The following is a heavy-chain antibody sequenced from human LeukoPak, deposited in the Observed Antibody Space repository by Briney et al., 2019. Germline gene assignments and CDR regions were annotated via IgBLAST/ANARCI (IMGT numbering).Heavy chain of an antibody. D-gene: IGHD3-3*01. V-gene: IGHV3-21*01. Sequence: GGSLRLSCAASGFTFSAYSMNWVRQAPGKGLEWVSCISSSSSYIYYADSVKGRFTISRDNPQNSLYLQMSSLRAEDTAAYYCARAWRGSYVFDYWGQGTLVTVSS. CDR2: ISSSSSYI. CDR3: ARAWRGSYVFDY. J-gene: IGHJ4*02. CDR1: GFTFSAYS.